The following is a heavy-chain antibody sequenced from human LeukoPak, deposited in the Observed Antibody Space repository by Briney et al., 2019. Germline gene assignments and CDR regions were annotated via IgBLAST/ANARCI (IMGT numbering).Heavy chain of an antibody. CDR3: ARERFGESPY. CDR2: IYYSGST. V-gene: IGHV4-59*01. J-gene: IGHJ4*02. Sequence: SETLSLTCTVSGGSISNYYWSWIRQPPGKGLEWIGCIYYSGSTNYNPSLKSRVTISVDTSKNQFSLKLSSVTAADTAVYYCARERFGESPYWGQGTLVTVSS. D-gene: IGHD3-10*01. CDR1: GGSISNYY.